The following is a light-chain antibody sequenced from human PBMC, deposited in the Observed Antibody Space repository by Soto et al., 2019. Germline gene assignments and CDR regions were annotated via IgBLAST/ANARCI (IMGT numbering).Light chain of an antibody. V-gene: IGKV3-15*01. Sequence: EIVLTQSPATLSVSPGERATLACRASQSISRNLAWYQQKPGQAPRLLVFRASTRATNIPARFSGSGSGTDFTLTISRLEPEDFAVYFCQYYDSFRTFGQGTKVDI. CDR1: QSISRN. J-gene: IGKJ1*01. CDR3: QYYDSFRT. CDR2: RAS.